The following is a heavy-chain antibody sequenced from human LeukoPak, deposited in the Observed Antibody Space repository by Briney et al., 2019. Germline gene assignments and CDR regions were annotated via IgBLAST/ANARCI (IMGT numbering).Heavy chain of an antibody. CDR2: IYYSGST. Sequence: SETLPLTCTVSGGSISSYYWSWIRQPPGKGLERIGYIYYSGSTNYNPSLKSRVTISVDTSKNQFSLKLSSVTAADTAVYYCARRRGYSLDYWGQGTLVTVSS. CDR1: GGSISSYY. V-gene: IGHV4-59*01. D-gene: IGHD5-18*01. J-gene: IGHJ4*02. CDR3: ARRRGYSLDY.